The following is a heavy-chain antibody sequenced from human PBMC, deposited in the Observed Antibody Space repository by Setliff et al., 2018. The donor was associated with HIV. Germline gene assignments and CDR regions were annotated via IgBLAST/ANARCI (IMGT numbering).Heavy chain of an antibody. J-gene: IGHJ4*02. Sequence: SETLSLTCTVSEGYITGYSWTWIRQPPGRGLKWIGYIFYSGTTKLNPSLKSRAAISVDSSNNQFSMKLTSVTAADTAVYFCARFDALLGSSTYYDYWGPGLLVTVSS. D-gene: IGHD3-22*01. CDR2: IFYSGTT. CDR1: EGYITGYS. V-gene: IGHV4-59*01. CDR3: ARFDALLGSSTYYDY.